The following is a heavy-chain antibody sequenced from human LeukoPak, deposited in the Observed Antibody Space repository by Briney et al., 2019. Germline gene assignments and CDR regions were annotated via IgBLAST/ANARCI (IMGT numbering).Heavy chain of an antibody. D-gene: IGHD6-19*01. J-gene: IGHJ4*02. CDR1: GFTFSSYG. Sequence: PGGSLRLSCVASGFTFSSYGMHWVRQAPGKGLEWVAVIWYDGTNKYYAESVKGRFTISRDNSKNTLYLQMNSPRADDTAVYYCVRLGSGWSMDYWGQGTLVTVSS. CDR3: VRLGSGWSMDY. CDR2: IWYDGTNK. V-gene: IGHV3-33*01.